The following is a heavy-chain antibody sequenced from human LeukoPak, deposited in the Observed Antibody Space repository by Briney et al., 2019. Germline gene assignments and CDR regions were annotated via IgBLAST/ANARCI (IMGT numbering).Heavy chain of an antibody. CDR3: TTGGFVVVVAATTGIRSLNWFDP. Sequence: GGSLRLSCTASGFAFGDYAMSWFRQAPGKGLEWVGFIRSKAYGGTTEYAASVKGRFTISRDDSKSIAYLQMNSLKTEDTAVYYCTTGGFVVVVAATTGIRSLNWFDPWGQGTLVTVSS. V-gene: IGHV3-49*03. CDR2: IRSKAYGGTT. D-gene: IGHD2-15*01. J-gene: IGHJ5*02. CDR1: GFAFGDYA.